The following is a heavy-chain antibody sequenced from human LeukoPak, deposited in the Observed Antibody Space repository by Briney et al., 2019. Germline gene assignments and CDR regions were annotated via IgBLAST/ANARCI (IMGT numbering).Heavy chain of an antibody. D-gene: IGHD3-22*01. V-gene: IGHV3-11*03. CDR2: ISNSGTDT. Sequence: GGSLRLSCEGSGFSFRDYYMSWIRQTPGKGLEWVSYISNSGTDTNYADSVKGRFTISRDNAKNSLYLQMNSLRAEDTALYYCARHYYDSRYPTSGYYMDVWGKGTTVTVSS. J-gene: IGHJ6*03. CDR1: GFSFRDYY. CDR3: ARHYYDSRYPTSGYYMDV.